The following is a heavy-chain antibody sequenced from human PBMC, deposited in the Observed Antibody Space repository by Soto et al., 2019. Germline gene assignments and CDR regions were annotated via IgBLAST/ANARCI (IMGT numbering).Heavy chain of an antibody. CDR1: GGTFSSYT. J-gene: IGHJ6*02. CDR2: IIPILGIA. Sequence: ASVKVSCKASGGTFSSYTISWVRQAPGQGLEWMGRIIPILGIANYAQKFQGRVTITADKSTSTAYMELSSLRSEDTAVYYCARPRDGYNYYYYGMDVWGQGTTVTVSS. D-gene: IGHD5-12*01. V-gene: IGHV1-69*02. CDR3: ARPRDGYNYYYYGMDV.